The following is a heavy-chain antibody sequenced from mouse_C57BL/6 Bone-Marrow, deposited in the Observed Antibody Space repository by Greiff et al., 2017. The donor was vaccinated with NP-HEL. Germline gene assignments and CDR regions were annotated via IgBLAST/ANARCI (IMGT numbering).Heavy chain of an antibody. CDR1: GYTFTSYW. CDR2: IHPNSGST. V-gene: IGHV1-64*01. D-gene: IGHD2-2*01. CDR3: AREGLRSTAWFAD. J-gene: IGHJ3*01. Sequence: QVQLQQPGAELVKPGASVKLSCKASGYTFTSYWMHWVKQRPGQGLEWIGMIHPNSGSTNYNEKFKSKATLTVDKSSSTAYMQLSSLTSEDSAVYYCAREGLRSTAWFADWGQGTLVTVSA.